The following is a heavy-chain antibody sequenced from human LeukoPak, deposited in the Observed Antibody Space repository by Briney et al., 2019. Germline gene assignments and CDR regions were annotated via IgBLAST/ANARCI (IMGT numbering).Heavy chain of an antibody. CDR2: IYHSGST. Sequence: SETLSLTCAVYGGSFSGYYWSWIRQPPGKGLEWIGYIYHSGSTYYNPSLKSRVTISVDRSKNQFSLKLSSVTAADTAVYYCARGWVAVAATVWFDPWGQGTLVTVSS. J-gene: IGHJ5*02. CDR1: GGSFSGYY. D-gene: IGHD6-19*01. CDR3: ARGWVAVAATVWFDP. V-gene: IGHV4-34*01.